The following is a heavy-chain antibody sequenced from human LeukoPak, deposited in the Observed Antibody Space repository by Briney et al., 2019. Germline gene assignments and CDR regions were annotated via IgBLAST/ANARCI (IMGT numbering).Heavy chain of an antibody. V-gene: IGHV4-39*07. D-gene: IGHD6-13*01. J-gene: IGHJ4*02. CDR1: GGSISSSSYY. CDR2: IYYSGST. CDR3: ARGLPAAGDFDL. Sequence: SETLSLTCTVSGGSISSSSYYWGWIRQPPGKGLEWIGSIYYSGSTYYNPSLKSRVTISVDTSKNQFSLKLSSVTAADTAVYYCARGLPAAGDFDLWGQGTLVTVSS.